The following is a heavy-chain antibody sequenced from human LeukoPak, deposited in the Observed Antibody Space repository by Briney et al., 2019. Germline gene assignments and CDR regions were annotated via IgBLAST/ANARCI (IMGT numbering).Heavy chain of an antibody. D-gene: IGHD1-26*01. CDR2: ISYDGSNK. CDR1: GFTFSSYG. CDR3: ARDPSGTYYPRVSGALDI. Sequence: PGGSLRLSCTASGFTFSSYGMHWVRQAPGKGLEWVAVISYDGSNKYYADSVKGRFTISRDNSKNTLYVQMNSLRAEDTAVYYCARDPSGTYYPRVSGALDIWGQGTMVTVSS. V-gene: IGHV3-30*03. J-gene: IGHJ3*02.